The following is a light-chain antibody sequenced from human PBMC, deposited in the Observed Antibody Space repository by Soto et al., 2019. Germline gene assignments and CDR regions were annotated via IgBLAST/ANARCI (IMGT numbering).Light chain of an antibody. CDR1: QSVSSH. V-gene: IGKV3-15*01. CDR2: AAS. J-gene: IGKJ4*01. CDR3: QQYNDLVT. Sequence: IVMTQSPGTLSVSPGERVTLSCRASQSVSSHLAWYQQKPGQAPRLLMYAASTRANGVPPRFSGSGSGTEFTLPITSLQSEDFALYYCQQYNDLVTFGGGTKVEIK.